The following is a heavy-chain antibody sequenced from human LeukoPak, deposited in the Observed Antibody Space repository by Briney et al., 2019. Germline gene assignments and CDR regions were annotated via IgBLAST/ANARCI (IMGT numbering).Heavy chain of an antibody. D-gene: IGHD4-23*01. CDR1: GFTFSSYS. Sequence: GGSLILSCAASGFTFSSYSMNWVRQAPGKGLEGVSYISSSSSTIYYADSVKGRFNISRDNAKNSLYLQMNSLRAEDTAVCYCASDRSTVVTHVFDYWGQGTLVTVSS. J-gene: IGHJ4*02. V-gene: IGHV3-48*01. CDR2: ISSSSSTI. CDR3: ASDRSTVVTHVFDY.